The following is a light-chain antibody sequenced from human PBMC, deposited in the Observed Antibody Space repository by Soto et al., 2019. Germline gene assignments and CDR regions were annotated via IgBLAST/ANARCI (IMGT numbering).Light chain of an antibody. J-gene: IGLJ1*01. CDR1: GRDIGAYNY. Sequence: QSAQSHPASVSWSPGHSITISCTGSGRDIGAYNYVSWYQQHPGKAPKLIIYGVKNRPSGVSNRFSASKSAFTASLTISGLQAEEEADYYCSSYTTSYFYVFGPGTTVT. CDR3: SSYTTSYFYV. CDR2: GVK. V-gene: IGLV2-14*01.